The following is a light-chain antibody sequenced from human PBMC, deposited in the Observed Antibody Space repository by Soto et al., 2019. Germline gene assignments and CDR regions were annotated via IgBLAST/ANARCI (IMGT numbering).Light chain of an antibody. V-gene: IGKV3-11*01. CDR3: HQRNNWPPVT. J-gene: IGKJ4*01. CDR1: QNVSSY. CDR2: DAS. Sequence: EIVLTQSPATLSLSPGERATLSCRASQNVSSYLAWYQQKPGQAPRLLIYDASNRATGFPARFSGSGSGTDFTLTISSLEPEDFAVYYCHQRNNWPPVTFGGGTKVEIK.